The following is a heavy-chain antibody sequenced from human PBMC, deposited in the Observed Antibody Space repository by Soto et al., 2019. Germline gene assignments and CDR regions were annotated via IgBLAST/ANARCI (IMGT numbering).Heavy chain of an antibody. CDR2: IHYSGST. CDR1: GASISTGPYF. J-gene: IGHJ1*01. V-gene: IGHV4-31*03. D-gene: IGHD6-13*01. Sequence: QVQLQESGPGLVKPSQTLSLTCTVSGASISTGPYFWTWIRQHPGKGLEWIGYIHYSGSTYYNPSVKSRLTISLDTSKNQFSLNLSSVTAADTAVYYCARDWGGVTSAGNFQYWGQGTLVTVSS. CDR3: ARDWGGVTSAGNFQY.